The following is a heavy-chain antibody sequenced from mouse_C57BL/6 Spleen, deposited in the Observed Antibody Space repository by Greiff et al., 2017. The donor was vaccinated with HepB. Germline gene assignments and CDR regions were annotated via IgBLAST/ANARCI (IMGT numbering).Heavy chain of an antibody. V-gene: IGHV1-64*01. J-gene: IGHJ3*01. CDR1: GYTFTSYW. D-gene: IGHD1-1*01. CDR3: ARGGNYYGSPFAY. CDR2: IHPNSGST. Sequence: QVQLQQPGAELVKPGASVKLSCKASGYTFTSYWMHWVKQRPGQGLEWIGMIHPNSGSTNYNEKFKSKATLTVDKSSSTAYMQRSSLTSEDSAVYYCARGGNYYGSPFAYWGQGTLVTVSA.